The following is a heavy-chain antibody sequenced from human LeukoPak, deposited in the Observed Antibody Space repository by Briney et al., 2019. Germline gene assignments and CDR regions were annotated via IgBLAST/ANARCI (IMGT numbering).Heavy chain of an antibody. Sequence: GRSLRLSCAASGFTFNDYAMHWVRQAPGKGLEWVSGISWNSGSIGYADSVRGRFTISRDNAKNSLYLQMNSLRAEDTALYYCAKGRSPTDSRGGYFDYWGQGTLVTVSS. D-gene: IGHD6-13*01. J-gene: IGHJ4*02. CDR3: AKGRSPTDSRGGYFDY. CDR2: ISWNSGSI. V-gene: IGHV3-9*01. CDR1: GFTFNDYA.